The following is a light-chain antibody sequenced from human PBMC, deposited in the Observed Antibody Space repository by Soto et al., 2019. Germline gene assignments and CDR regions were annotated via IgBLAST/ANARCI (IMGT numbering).Light chain of an antibody. V-gene: IGKV1-9*01. CDR2: AAS. Sequence: DIPLTQSPSFLSASVGDRVTITCRASQGISSYLAWYQQRPGKAPKLLIYAASTLQSGVTSRFSGSGSGTEFTLTISCLHPEDFATFYCQQLNSYPRPFGQGTKLEI. CDR3: QQLNSYPRP. J-gene: IGKJ2*01. CDR1: QGISSY.